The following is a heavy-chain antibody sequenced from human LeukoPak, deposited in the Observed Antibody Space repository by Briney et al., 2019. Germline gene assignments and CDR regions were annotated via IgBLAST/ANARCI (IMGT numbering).Heavy chain of an antibody. CDR2: IYYSGST. Sequence: PSETLSLTCTVSGGSISSGSYYWSWIRQPAGKGLEWIGYIYYSGSTNYNPSLKSRVTISVDKSKNQFSLKLSSVTAADTAVYYCARASSSGNYYYYYYMDVWGKGTTVTVSS. CDR3: ARASSSGNYYYYYYMDV. D-gene: IGHD6-6*01. J-gene: IGHJ6*03. CDR1: GGSISSGSYY. V-gene: IGHV4-61*10.